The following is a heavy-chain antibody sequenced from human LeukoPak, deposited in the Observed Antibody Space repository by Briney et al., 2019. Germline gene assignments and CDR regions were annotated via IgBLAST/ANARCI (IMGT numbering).Heavy chain of an antibody. V-gene: IGHV3-74*01. CDR3: AKRSKLSCSSTSCPLDY. D-gene: IGHD2-2*01. Sequence: PGGSLRLSCAASGFTFSSYWMHWVRQAPGKGLVWVSRINSDGSSTSYADSVKGRFTISRDNSKNTLYLQMSSLRAEDTAVYYCAKRSKLSCSSTSCPLDYWGQGTLVTVSS. J-gene: IGHJ4*02. CDR1: GFTFSSYW. CDR2: INSDGSST.